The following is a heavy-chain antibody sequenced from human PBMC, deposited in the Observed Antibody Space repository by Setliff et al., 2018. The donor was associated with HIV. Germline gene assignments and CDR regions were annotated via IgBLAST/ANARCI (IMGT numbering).Heavy chain of an antibody. D-gene: IGHD3-3*01. J-gene: IGHJ6*03. CDR1: EFTFSSYA. CDR3: AREDPFYNFWSGQAPYYYFYMDV. CDR2: ISYDGTNK. V-gene: IGHV3-30*04. Sequence: PGGSLRLSCAASEFTFSSYAMHWVRQAPGKGLEWVSVISYDGTNKYYADSVKGRFTISRDNYKNTLYLQVNTLRAEDTAVYYCAREDPFYNFWSGQAPYYYFYMDVWGKGTTVTSP.